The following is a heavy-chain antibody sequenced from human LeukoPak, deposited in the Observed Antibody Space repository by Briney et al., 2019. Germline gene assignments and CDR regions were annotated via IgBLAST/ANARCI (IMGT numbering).Heavy chain of an antibody. CDR2: ISWNSGSI. CDR3: AKDSGPYYYDSSGYGYNWFDP. J-gene: IGHJ5*02. V-gene: IGHV3-9*03. Sequence: GGSLRLSCAASGFTFDDYAMHWVRQAPGKGLEWVSGISWNSGSIGYADSVKGRFTISRDNAKNSLYLQMNSLRAEDMALYYCAKDSGPYYYDSSGYGYNWFDPWGQGTLVTVSS. D-gene: IGHD3-22*01. CDR1: GFTFDDYA.